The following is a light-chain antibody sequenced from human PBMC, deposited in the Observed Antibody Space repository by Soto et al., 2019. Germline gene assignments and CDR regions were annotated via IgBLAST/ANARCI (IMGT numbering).Light chain of an antibody. V-gene: IGKV3-15*01. CDR2: GAS. CDR3: QQYNNWPWT. CDR1: QSISGT. Sequence: ERVRTQAAATRSVSRGGRAALSSRASQSISGTLAWYQQKPGQAPRLLIHGASTRAPGFPARLSGSGSGTDFSPTIRSLQSEDFAVYYCQQYNNWPWTFGQGTKVDIK. J-gene: IGKJ1*01.